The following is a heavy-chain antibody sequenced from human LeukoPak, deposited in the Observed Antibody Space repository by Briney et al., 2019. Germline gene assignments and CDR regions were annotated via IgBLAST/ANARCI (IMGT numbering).Heavy chain of an antibody. V-gene: IGHV3-23*01. CDR2: ISGSGGST. Sequence: GGSLRLSCAASGFTFSSYAMSWVRQAPGKGLEWVSAISGSGGSTYYADSVKGRFTISRDNSKNTLYLQMNSLRAEDTAVYYCAKDQGPYYYYYMDVWGKGTTVTVSS. J-gene: IGHJ6*03. CDR3: AKDQGPYYYYYMDV. CDR1: GFTFSSYA.